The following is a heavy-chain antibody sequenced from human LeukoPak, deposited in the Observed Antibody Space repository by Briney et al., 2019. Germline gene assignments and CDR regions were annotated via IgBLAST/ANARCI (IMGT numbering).Heavy chain of an antibody. CDR1: GYTFTSYG. J-gene: IGHJ6*02. CDR2: ISAYNGNT. V-gene: IGHV1-18*01. D-gene: IGHD5-18*01. Sequence: ASVKVSCKASGYTFTSYGISWVRQAPGQGLEWMGWISAYNGNTNYAQKLQGRVTMTTDTSTSTAYMELRSPRSDDTAVYYCALNVDTAFLFPMDVWGQGTTVTVSS. CDR3: ALNVDTAFLFPMDV.